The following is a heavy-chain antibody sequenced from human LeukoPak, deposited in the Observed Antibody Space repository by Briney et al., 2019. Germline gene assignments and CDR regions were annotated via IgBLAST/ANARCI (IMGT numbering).Heavy chain of an antibody. V-gene: IGHV1-18*01. Sequence: ASVKVSCKASGYTFTSYGISWVRQAPGQGLEWMGWISAYNGNTNYAQKLQGRVTMTTDTSTSTAYMELRSLRSDDTAVYYCARGRVPIPPPRPLDYWGQGTLVTVSS. CDR2: ISAYNGNT. CDR3: ARGRVPIPPPRPLDY. J-gene: IGHJ4*02. CDR1: GYTFTSYG.